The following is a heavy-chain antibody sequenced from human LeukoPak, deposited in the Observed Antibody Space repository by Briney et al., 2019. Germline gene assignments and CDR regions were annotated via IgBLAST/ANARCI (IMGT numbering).Heavy chain of an antibody. CDR3: AADLSTYYDFWSGYFQDRAYGMDV. Sequence: ASVKVSCKASGYTFTGYYMHWVRQAPGQGLEWMGWINPNSGGTNYAQKFQGWVTMTRDTSISTAYMELSRLRSDDTAVYYCAADLSTYYDFWSGYFQDRAYGMDVWGQGTTVTVSS. J-gene: IGHJ6*02. CDR2: INPNSGGT. V-gene: IGHV1-2*04. CDR1: GYTFTGYY. D-gene: IGHD3-3*01.